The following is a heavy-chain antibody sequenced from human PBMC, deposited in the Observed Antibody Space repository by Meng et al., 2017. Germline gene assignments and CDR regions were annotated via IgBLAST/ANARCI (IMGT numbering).Heavy chain of an antibody. CDR2: ICYSGST. CDR3: ARLAYYGDYRYYFDY. Sequence: SETLSLTCAVYGGSFSGYYWSWIRQPPGKGLEWIGSICYSGSTYYNPSLKSRVTISVDTSKNQFSLKLSSVTAADTAVYYCARLAYYGDYRYYFDYWGQGTLVTVSS. J-gene: IGHJ4*02. CDR1: GGSFSGYY. D-gene: IGHD4-17*01. V-gene: IGHV4-34*01.